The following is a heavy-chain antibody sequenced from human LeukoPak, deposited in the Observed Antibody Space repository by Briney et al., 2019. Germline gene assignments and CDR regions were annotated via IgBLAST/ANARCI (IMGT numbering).Heavy chain of an antibody. J-gene: IGHJ5*02. CDR3: AREGSQFSSSS. Sequence: GSLRLSCAASGFTFSSYEMNWVRQAPGKGLEWVSYISSSGSTIYYADSVKGRFTISRDNAKKSLYLQMNSLRAEDTAVYYCAREGSQFSSSSWGQGTLVTVSS. CDR1: GFTFSSYE. D-gene: IGHD6-13*01. V-gene: IGHV3-48*03. CDR2: ISSSGSTI.